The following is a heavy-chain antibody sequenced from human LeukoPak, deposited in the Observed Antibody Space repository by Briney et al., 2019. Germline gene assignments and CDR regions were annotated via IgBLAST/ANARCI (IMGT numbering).Heavy chain of an antibody. CDR3: ARRGYCSGGSCYAGLNWFDP. J-gene: IGHJ5*02. Sequence: PSETLSLTCTVSGGSISSGGYYWSWIRQHPGKGLEWIGHIYYSGSTYYNPSLKSRVTISVDTSKNQFSLKLSSVSAADTAVYYCARRGYCSGGSCYAGLNWFDPWGQGTLATVSS. D-gene: IGHD2-15*01. CDR1: GGSISSGGYY. V-gene: IGHV4-30-4*08. CDR2: IYYSGST.